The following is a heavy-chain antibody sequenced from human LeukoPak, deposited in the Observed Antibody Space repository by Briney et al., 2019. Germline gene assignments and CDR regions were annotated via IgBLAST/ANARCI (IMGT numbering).Heavy chain of an antibody. Sequence: ASVKVSCKASRYTLTSYVMNWVRQTPGQGREWRGWINTHTGNPPYAQGFTGRLVFSLETSVSTAYLQISSLKAEDTAVYYCARPVPQWLGENYYYYYMDVWGKGTTLTVSS. D-gene: IGHD6-19*01. CDR3: ARPVPQWLGENYYYYYMDV. CDR2: INTHTGNP. V-gene: IGHV7-4-1*02. CDR1: RYTLTSYV. J-gene: IGHJ6*03.